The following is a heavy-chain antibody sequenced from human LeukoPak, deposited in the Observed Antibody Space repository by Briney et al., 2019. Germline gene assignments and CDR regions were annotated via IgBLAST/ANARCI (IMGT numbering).Heavy chain of an antibody. CDR3: ARGAGYCSSTSCYFGY. Sequence: KPSETLSLTCVVYGESFSGYYWSWIRQPPGKGLEWVGEINHSGSTNYNPPLKSRVTISVDTSKNQFSLKLSSVTAADTAVYYCARGAGYCSSTSCYFGYWGQGTLVTVSS. V-gene: IGHV4-34*01. CDR2: INHSGST. D-gene: IGHD2-2*01. J-gene: IGHJ4*02. CDR1: GESFSGYY.